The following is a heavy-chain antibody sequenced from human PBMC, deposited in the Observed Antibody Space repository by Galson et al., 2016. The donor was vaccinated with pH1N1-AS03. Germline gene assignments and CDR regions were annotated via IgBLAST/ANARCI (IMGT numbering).Heavy chain of an antibody. V-gene: IGHV2-5*01. J-gene: IGHJ5*02. CDR3: ARAYYGDFADWFDP. CDR2: TYWNDDI. Sequence: PALVKPTQTLTLTCTFSGFSLSTSGVGVGWIRQAPGKALEWLAITYWNDDIRYSPSLRNRLTITKDTSKSQMVLTMTNMDPVDTATYFCARAYYGDFADWFDPWGQGTLVTVSS. D-gene: IGHD4-17*01. CDR1: GFSLSTSGVG.